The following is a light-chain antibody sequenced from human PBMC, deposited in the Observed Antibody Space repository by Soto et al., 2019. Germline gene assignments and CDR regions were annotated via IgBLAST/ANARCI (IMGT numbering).Light chain of an antibody. CDR3: QQYNSYST. Sequence: DIQITQSPSTLSASVGDRVTITCRASQSISSWLAWYQQEPGKAPKLLIYDASSLESGVPSRFSGSGSGTEFTLTIISLQPDDFATYYCQQYNSYSTFGQGTKLEIK. J-gene: IGKJ2*01. V-gene: IGKV1-5*01. CDR1: QSISSW. CDR2: DAS.